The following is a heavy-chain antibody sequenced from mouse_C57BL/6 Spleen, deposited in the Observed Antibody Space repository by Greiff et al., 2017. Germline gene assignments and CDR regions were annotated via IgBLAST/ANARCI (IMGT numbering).Heavy chain of an antibody. CDR1: GFTFSSYA. V-gene: IGHV5-4*03. Sequence: EVMLVESGGGLVKPGGSLKLSCAASGFTFSSYAMSWVRQTPEKRLEWVATISYGGSYTYYPDTVQGRFTLSRDNAKNHLYLPRSHLKSEDTAMYSWARAIWGRSGFAYWGQGTLVTVSA. CDR2: ISYGGSYT. CDR3: ARAIWGRSGFAY. J-gene: IGHJ3*01.